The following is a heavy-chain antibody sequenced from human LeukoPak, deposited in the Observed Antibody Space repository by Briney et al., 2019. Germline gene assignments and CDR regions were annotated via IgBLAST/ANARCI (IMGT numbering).Heavy chain of an antibody. D-gene: IGHD6-19*01. CDR1: VFTLSSCS. Sequence: GGSLRLSCAASVFTLSSCSMRWVRQAQGKGQEWVSAISGSGGSTYYADSVKGRFTISRDNSKNTLYLQMNSLRAEDTAVYYCAKEVSSGWNPYFDFWGQGTLVTVSS. CDR2: ISGSGGST. J-gene: IGHJ4*02. V-gene: IGHV3-23*01. CDR3: AKEVSSGWNPYFDF.